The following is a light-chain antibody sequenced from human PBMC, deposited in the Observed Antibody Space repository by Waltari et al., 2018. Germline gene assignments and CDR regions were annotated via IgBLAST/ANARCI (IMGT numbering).Light chain of an antibody. J-gene: IGLJ2*01. Sequence: SYELTQPLSVSVALGPTARITCGGNNLGSKNVHWYQQKPGQAPVLVIYRDSNRPSGIPERFSGSNSGNTATLTISRAQAGDEADYYCQVWDSSTAVFGGGTKLTVL. CDR1: NLGSKN. CDR2: RDS. V-gene: IGLV3-9*01. CDR3: QVWDSSTAV.